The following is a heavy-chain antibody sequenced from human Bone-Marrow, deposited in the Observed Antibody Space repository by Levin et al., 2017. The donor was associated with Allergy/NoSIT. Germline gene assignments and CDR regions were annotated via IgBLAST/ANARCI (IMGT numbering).Heavy chain of an antibody. J-gene: IGHJ5*02. CDR1: GYKFTNYW. CDR2: IYPGDSDA. V-gene: IGHV5-51*01. D-gene: IGHD3-10*01. Sequence: GESLKISCKGHGYKFTNYWIAWVRQMPGKGLEYMGIIYPGDSDARYSPSFQGQVTISADKSTDTAYLQWRSLRPSDTGVYYCVREGLQELVGNWLDPWGQGTRVTVSS. CDR3: VREGLQELVGNWLDP.